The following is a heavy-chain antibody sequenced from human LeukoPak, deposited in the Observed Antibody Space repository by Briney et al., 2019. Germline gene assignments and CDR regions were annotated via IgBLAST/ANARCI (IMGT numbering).Heavy chain of an antibody. D-gene: IGHD3-22*01. CDR2: ISSSGSTI. CDR3: ARAIRPYYYDSSGYPTDY. V-gene: IGHV3-11*04. J-gene: IGHJ4*02. CDR1: GFTFSDYY. Sequence: GGSLRLSCAASGFTFSDYYMSWIRQAPGKGLEWVSYISSSGSTIYYADSVKGRFTISRDSAKNSLYLQMNSLRAEDTAVYYCARAIRPYYYDSSGYPTDYWGQGTLVTVSS.